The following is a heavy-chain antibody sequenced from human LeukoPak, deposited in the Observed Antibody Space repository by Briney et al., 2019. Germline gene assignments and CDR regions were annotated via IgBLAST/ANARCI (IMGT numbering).Heavy chain of an antibody. CDR2: INPNSGGT. CDR1: GYTFTGYY. D-gene: IGHD3-22*01. Sequence: ASVKVSCKASGYTFTGYYMHWVRQAPGQGLEWMGWINPNSGGTNYAQKFQGRVTMTRDTSISTAYMELSRLRSDDTAVYYCARDPQNYYDSSGYRSAFDIWGQGTMVTVSS. V-gene: IGHV1-2*02. J-gene: IGHJ3*02. CDR3: ARDPQNYYDSSGYRSAFDI.